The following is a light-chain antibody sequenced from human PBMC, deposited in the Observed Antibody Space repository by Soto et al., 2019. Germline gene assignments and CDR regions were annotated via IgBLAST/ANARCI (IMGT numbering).Light chain of an antibody. CDR1: QSVSSS. Sequence: EIVLTQSPATLSLSPGERATLSCRASQSVSSSLLWYQQKPAQAPRLLIYDASSRATVIQSMFSGSGSTEDFTLTSRSLAPDDCVIYYCQRRKNRPLTFGAGTTVDIK. V-gene: IGKV3-11*01. CDR2: DAS. J-gene: IGKJ3*01. CDR3: QRRKNRPLT.